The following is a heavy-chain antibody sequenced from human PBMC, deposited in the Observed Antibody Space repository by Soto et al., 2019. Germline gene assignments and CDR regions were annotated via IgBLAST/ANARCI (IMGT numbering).Heavy chain of an antibody. CDR2: ISGSGVST. Sequence: GGSLRLSCAASGFTFNNYAMSWVRQAPGKGLQWVSVISGSGVSTYYADSVKGRFTIYRDNSENTVYPQMNSLRAEDTAVYYCARVVQQWLAYYFDSWGHGTLVTVSS. V-gene: IGHV3-23*01. J-gene: IGHJ4*01. CDR1: GFTFNNYA. CDR3: ARVVQQWLAYYFDS. D-gene: IGHD6-19*01.